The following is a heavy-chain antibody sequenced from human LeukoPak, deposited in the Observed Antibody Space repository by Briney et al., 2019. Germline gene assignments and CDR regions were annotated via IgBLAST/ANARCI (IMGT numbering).Heavy chain of an antibody. V-gene: IGHV4-39*07. D-gene: IGHD3-10*01. J-gene: IGHJ4*02. CDR1: GGSISSSSYY. Sequence: SETLSLTCTVSGGSISSSSYYWGWIRQPPGKGLEWIGSIYYSGSTYYNPSLKSRVTISVDTSKNQFSLNLSSVTAADTAVYYCARAGFGLAPHRGTPFGYWGQGTLVTVSS. CDR3: ARAGFGLAPHRGTPFGY. CDR2: IYYSGST.